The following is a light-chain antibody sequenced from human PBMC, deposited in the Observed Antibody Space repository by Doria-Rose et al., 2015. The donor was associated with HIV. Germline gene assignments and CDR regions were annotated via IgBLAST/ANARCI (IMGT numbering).Light chain of an antibody. CDR1: QSVSANY. Sequence: TQSPGTLSLSPGERATLSCRASQSVSANYLAWYQQRPGQPPRLLIYGASSRATDIPDRFSGSGSGTDFTLTISRLEPEDFAVYYCRQYASSRTFGQGTKVEIK. CDR3: RQYASSRT. CDR2: GAS. V-gene: IGKV3-20*01. J-gene: IGKJ1*01.